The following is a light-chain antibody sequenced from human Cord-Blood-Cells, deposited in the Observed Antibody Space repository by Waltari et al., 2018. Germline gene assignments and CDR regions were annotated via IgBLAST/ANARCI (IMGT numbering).Light chain of an antibody. CDR2: DVS. CDR3: SSSASSSTGV. Sequence: QSALTQPASVSGSPGQSITISCTGTSSDVGGYNFVSWYQQHPGKAPKLMIYDVSKRSCVVCHCFAGTKCGTTAPLTICGLEAEEADYYCCSSSASSSTGVFGGGTKLTVL. J-gene: IGLJ3*02. V-gene: IGLV2-14*01. CDR1: SSDVGGYNF.